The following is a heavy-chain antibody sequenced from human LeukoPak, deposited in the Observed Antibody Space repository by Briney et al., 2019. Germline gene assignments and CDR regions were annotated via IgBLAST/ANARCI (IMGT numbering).Heavy chain of an antibody. CDR3: ARDQEVAATTIPAY. V-gene: IGHV1-18*01. D-gene: IGHD1-26*01. CDR1: GYTFTSYG. J-gene: IGHJ4*02. CDR2: ISVYNGNI. Sequence: ASVKVSCKASGYTFTSYGISWVRQAPGQGLEWMGWISVYNGNINYAQKFQGRVTMTTDTSTSTAYMELRSLRSDDTATYYCARDQEVAATTIPAYWGQGTLVTVSS.